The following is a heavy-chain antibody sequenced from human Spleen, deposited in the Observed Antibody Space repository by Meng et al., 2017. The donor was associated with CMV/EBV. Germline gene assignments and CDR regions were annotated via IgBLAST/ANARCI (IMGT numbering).Heavy chain of an antibody. CDR3: PGVPGGAGRGFDP. CDR2: ISAYNGNT. V-gene: IGHV1-18*01. Sequence: ASVKVSCKASGYTFTSYGISWVRQAPGQGLEWMGWISAYNGNTNYAQKLQGRATMTTDTSTSTAYMGLGSRRSDDTAVNYCPGVPGGAGRGFDPWGQGTPVTVSS. CDR1: GYTFTSYG. J-gene: IGHJ5*02. D-gene: IGHD3-10*01.